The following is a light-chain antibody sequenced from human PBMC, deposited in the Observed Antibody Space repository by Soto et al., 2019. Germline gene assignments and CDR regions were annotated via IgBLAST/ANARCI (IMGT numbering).Light chain of an antibody. V-gene: IGKV2-28*01. CDR2: LGS. CDR3: QQYSKWPPWT. Sequence: DIVMTQSPLSLPVTPGEPASISCRSSQSLLHSNGYNYLDWYLQKPGQSPQLLIYLGSNRASGVPDRFSGSGSGTDFTLKISRVEAEDVGVYYCQQYSKWPPWTFGPGTKVDIK. J-gene: IGKJ1*01. CDR1: QSLLHSNGYNY.